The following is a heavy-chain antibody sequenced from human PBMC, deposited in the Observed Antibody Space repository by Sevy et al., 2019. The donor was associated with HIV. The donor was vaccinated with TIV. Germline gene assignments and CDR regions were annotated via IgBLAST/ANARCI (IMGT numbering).Heavy chain of an antibody. Sequence: GGSLRLSCAASEFTFGTYVMNWVRQAPGKGLEWVSGISGSGGSTYYADSVKGRITISRDNSKKTVYLQMNSLRAEDTAVYYCAKGDRSFYGIDVWGQGTTVTVSS. CDR3: AKGDRSFYGIDV. V-gene: IGHV3-23*01. J-gene: IGHJ6*02. D-gene: IGHD2-15*01. CDR2: ISGSGGST. CDR1: EFTFGTYV.